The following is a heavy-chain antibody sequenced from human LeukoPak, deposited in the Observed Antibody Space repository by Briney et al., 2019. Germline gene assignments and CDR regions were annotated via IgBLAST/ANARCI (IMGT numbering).Heavy chain of an antibody. V-gene: IGHV3-23*01. Sequence: PGGSLRLSCAASGFTFSSYAMSWVRQAPGKGLEWVSGISGSGANTYYADSVKGRFTISRDNSKNTLYLQMNSLRVEDTAVYYCAKGDVAVTGIYYYYGMDVWGQGTTVTVSS. CDR3: AKGDVAVTGIYYYYGMDV. CDR1: GFTFSSYA. J-gene: IGHJ6*02. CDR2: ISGSGANT. D-gene: IGHD6-19*01.